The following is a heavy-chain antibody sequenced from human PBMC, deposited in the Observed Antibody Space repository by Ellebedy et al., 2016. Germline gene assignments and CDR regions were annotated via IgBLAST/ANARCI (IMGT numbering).Heavy chain of an antibody. CDR1: GYTFTTSW. V-gene: IGHV5-51*01. CDR3: ARRASSWYYMDV. J-gene: IGHJ6*03. D-gene: IGHD5/OR15-5a*01. CDR2: IYPGDSDT. Sequence: GESLKISCKGSGYTFTTSWIAWVRQMPGKGLEWMGIIYPGDSDTRYSPSFQGQVTISADKSSSTAYLQWGSLKASDTAMYFCARRASSWYYMDVWGEGTTVTVTS.